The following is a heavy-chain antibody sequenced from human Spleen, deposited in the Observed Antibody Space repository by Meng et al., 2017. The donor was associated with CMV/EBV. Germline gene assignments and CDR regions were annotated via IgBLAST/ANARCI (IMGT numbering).Heavy chain of an antibody. CDR1: GYTFTHYG. CDR2: ISAYNGNT. CDR3: ARDVPAAGAPMFDY. D-gene: IGHD6-13*01. V-gene: IGHV1-18*01. J-gene: IGHJ4*01. Sequence: SGYTFTHYGISWVRQAPGQGLEWMGWISAYNGNTHYGHKVQGRVTMTTDTSTSTAYMELRSLKSDDTAVYYCARDVPAAGAPMFDYWGHGTLVTVSS.